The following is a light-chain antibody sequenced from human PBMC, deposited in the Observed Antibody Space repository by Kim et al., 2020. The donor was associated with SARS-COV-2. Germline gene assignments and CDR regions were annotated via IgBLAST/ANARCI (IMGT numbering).Light chain of an antibody. J-gene: IGKJ1*01. V-gene: IGKV1-5*01. Sequence: GDRVTITCRASQRISSWLAWYQQKPGKAPKLLIYDASSLKSGVPSRFSGGGSGTEFTLTITSLQPDDSATYYCQQYKSYWTFGQGTKVE. CDR3: QQYKSYWT. CDR1: QRISSW. CDR2: DAS.